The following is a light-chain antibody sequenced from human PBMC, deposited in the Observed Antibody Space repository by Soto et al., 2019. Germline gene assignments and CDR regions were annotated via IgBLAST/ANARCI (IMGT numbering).Light chain of an antibody. V-gene: IGLV2-18*02. J-gene: IGLJ1*01. CDR3: SSYTSSSTYV. CDR1: GSDVGTFNR. Sequence: QSALTQPPSVSGSPGQSVTISCTGTGSDVGTFNRVSWYQQPPGTAPKLMIYDVNNRPSGVPDRFSGSKSGNTASLTISGLQAEDEADYYCSSYTSSSTYVFGTGTKVTVL. CDR2: DVN.